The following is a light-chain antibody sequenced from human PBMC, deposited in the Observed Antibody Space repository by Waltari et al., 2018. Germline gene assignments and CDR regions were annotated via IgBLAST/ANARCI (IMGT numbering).Light chain of an antibody. Sequence: QSVVTQPPSASGTPGQRVALSCSGSSSNIGDNFVSWYQQLPGTAPKLLIYRNNQRPSGVPDRFSGSKSGTSASLAISGLRSEDEADYYCATWDDGLSGWVFGGGTKLTVL. CDR3: ATWDDGLSGWV. CDR2: RNN. V-gene: IGLV1-47*01. J-gene: IGLJ3*02. CDR1: SSNIGDNF.